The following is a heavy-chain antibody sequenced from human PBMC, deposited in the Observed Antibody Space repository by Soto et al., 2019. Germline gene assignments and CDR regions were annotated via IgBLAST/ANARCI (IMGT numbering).Heavy chain of an antibody. CDR1: GGTFSSYA. J-gene: IGHJ6*02. CDR3: ARIGIAARPHYYYYYGMDV. CDR2: IIPIFGTA. D-gene: IGHD6-6*01. V-gene: IGHV1-69*01. Sequence: QVQLVQSGAEVKKPGSSVNVSCKASGGTFSSYAISWVRQAPGQGLEWMGGIIPIFGTANYAQKFQGRVTITADESTSTAYMELSSLRSEDTAVYYCARIGIAARPHYYYYYGMDVWGQGTTVTVSS.